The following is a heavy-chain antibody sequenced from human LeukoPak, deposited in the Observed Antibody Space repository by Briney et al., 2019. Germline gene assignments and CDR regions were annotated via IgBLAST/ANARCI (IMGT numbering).Heavy chain of an antibody. CDR3: AKDHGSGSYRDYYGMDV. D-gene: IGHD3-10*01. CDR1: GFTFSSYG. J-gene: IGHJ6*04. CDR2: ISYDGSNK. V-gene: IGHV3-30*18. Sequence: GGSLRLSCAASGFTFSSYGMHWVRQAPGKGLEWVAVISYDGSNKYYADSVKGRFTISRDNSKNTLYLQMNSLRAEDTPVYYCAKDHGSGSYRDYYGMDVWGKGTTVTVSS.